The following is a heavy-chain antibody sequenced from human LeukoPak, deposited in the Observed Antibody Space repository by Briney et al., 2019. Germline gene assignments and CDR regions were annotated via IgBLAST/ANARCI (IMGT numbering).Heavy chain of an antibody. Sequence: PGGSLRLSCAASGFTFNAYVISWVRQAPGNGLEWVSAISGSGASTYYADSVKGRFTISRDNSKNTRHLQMNSLRAEDTAVYYCARDNGWSADFWGQGTLVTVSS. CDR1: GFTFNAYV. J-gene: IGHJ4*02. CDR3: ARDNGWSADF. D-gene: IGHD2-15*01. CDR2: ISGSGAST. V-gene: IGHV3-23*01.